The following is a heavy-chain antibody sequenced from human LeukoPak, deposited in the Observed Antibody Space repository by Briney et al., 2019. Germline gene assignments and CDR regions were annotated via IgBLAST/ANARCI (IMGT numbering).Heavy chain of an antibody. J-gene: IGHJ6*02. V-gene: IGHV3-11*01. CDR2: VSSRCSTI. CDR1: GFTFSDDY. Sequence: PGGSLRLSCAASGFTFSDDYMSWIRQAPGKGLEWVSYVSSRCSTIFYADSVKGRFTISRDNANNSLYLQMNSLRAEDTAVYYCARFATSTVTTFTYYYYGMDVWGQGTTVTVSS. CDR3: ARFATSTVTTFTYYYYGMDV. D-gene: IGHD4-17*01.